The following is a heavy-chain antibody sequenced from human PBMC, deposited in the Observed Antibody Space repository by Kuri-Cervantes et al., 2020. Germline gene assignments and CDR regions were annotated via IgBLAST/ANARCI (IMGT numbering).Heavy chain of an antibody. CDR3: ARGVASPNWFDP. D-gene: IGHD2-15*01. V-gene: IGHV3-30-3*01. Sequence: GESLKISCAASGFTFSSYAMHWVRQAPGKGLEWVAVISYDGSNKYYADSVKGRFTISRDNSKNTLYLQMNSLRAEDTAVYYCARGVASPNWFDPLGPGNPGHRLL. CDR1: GFTFSSYA. CDR2: ISYDGSNK. J-gene: IGHJ5*02.